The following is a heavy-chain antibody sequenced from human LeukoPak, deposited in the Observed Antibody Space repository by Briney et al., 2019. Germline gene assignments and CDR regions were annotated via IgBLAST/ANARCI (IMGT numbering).Heavy chain of an antibody. Sequence: GGFLRFSRAASGFTFNTYGMNWVRQAPGKGLEWLSYIGPGPSHTYYADSVRGRFVISRDDAKNSLYLQMSSLRAEDTAVYYCARDYVTMAPDYGGLGTLVTVSS. CDR2: IGPGPSHT. V-gene: IGHV3-21*01. J-gene: IGHJ4*02. CDR3: ARDYVTMAPDY. CDR1: GFTFNTYG. D-gene: IGHD3-10*02.